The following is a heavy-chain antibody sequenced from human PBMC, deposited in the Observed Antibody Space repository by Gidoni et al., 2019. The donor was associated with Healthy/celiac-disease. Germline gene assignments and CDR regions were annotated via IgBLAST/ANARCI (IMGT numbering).Heavy chain of an antibody. D-gene: IGHD1-20*01. CDR1: GGSISSYY. J-gene: IGHJ6*02. Sequence: QVQLQESGPGLVKPSETLSLTCTVSGGSISSYYWSWIRPPPGKGLEWIGYIYYSGSTNYNPSLKSRVTISVDTSKNQFSLKLSSGTAADTAVYYCAREPITGTTGGMDVWGQGTTVTVSS. V-gene: IGHV4-59*01. CDR3: AREPITGTTGGMDV. CDR2: IYYSGST.